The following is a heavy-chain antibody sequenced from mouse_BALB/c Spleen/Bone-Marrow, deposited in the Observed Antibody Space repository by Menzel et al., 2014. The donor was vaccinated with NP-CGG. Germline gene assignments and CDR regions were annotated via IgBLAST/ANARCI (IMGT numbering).Heavy chain of an antibody. CDR2: ISDGGSYT. CDR3: ARFYYYGSSYFDV. D-gene: IGHD1-1*01. CDR1: GFTFRDYY. J-gene: IGHJ1*01. Sequence: EVQVVESGGGLVKPGGSLKLSCAASGFTFRDYYMYWVRQTPEKRLEWVATISDGGSYTYYPDSVKGRFTISRDNAKNNLYLQMSSLKSEDTAMYYCARFYYYGSSYFDVWGAGTTVTVSS. V-gene: IGHV5-4*02.